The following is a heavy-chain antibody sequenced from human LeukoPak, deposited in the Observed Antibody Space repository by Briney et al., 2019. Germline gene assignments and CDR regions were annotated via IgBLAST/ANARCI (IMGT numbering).Heavy chain of an antibody. D-gene: IGHD2-21*01. V-gene: IGHV3-7*01. CDR1: GXTFTDFW. CDR2: INEGGSEK. J-gene: IGHJ4*02. CDR3: VRDATRGGDLDH. Sequence: SXAAXGXTFTDFWMMWVRQAPGKGLEWVAQINEGGSEKYYVDSVRGRFTISRDNAMNSLDLQMSTLRVEDTAVYYCVRDATRGGDLDHWGQGTLVTV.